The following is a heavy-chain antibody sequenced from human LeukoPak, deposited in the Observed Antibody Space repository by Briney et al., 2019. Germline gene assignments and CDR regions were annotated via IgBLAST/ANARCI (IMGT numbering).Heavy chain of an antibody. CDR2: INNNGSSIIT. V-gene: IGHV3-74*01. J-gene: IGHJ3*02. CDR1: GFTFSSYW. CDR3: ATGNYHGFDI. Sequence: PGGSLRLSCAASGFTFSSYWMHLVRQVPGKWLRWVSCINNNGSSIITRYADSVKGRFTISRDNAKNTLYLQMNSLRAEDMAVYYCATGNYHGFDIWGQGTMVTVSS. D-gene: IGHD1-7*01.